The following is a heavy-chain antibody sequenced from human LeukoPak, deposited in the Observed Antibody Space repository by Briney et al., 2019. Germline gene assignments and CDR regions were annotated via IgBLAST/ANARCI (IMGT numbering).Heavy chain of an antibody. V-gene: IGHV3-21*01. D-gene: IGHD3-9*01. CDR2: ISSSSSYI. CDR1: GFTFSSYS. J-gene: IGHJ5*02. Sequence: GGSLRLSCAASGFTFSSYSMNWVRQAPGKGLEWASSISSSSSYIYYADSVKGRFTTSRDNAKNSLYLQMNSLRAEDTAVYYCARGRDWAFDPWGQGTLVTVSS. CDR3: ARGRDWAFDP.